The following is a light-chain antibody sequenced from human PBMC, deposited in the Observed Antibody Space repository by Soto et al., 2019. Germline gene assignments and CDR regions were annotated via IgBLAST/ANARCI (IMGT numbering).Light chain of an antibody. CDR1: QGIRNE. CDR3: LQDYNYPRT. V-gene: IGKV1-6*01. CDR2: AAS. J-gene: IGKJ1*01. Sequence: IQVSQSPASLSASVGDRVTITCRASQGIRNELGWYQQKPGKAPKLLIYAASSLQSGVPSRFSGSGSGTYFTLTISSLQPEDFATYYCLQDYNYPRTFGQGTKVDIK.